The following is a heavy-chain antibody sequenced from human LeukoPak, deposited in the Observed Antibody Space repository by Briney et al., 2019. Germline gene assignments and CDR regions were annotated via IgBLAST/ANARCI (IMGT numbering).Heavy chain of an antibody. V-gene: IGHV3-23*01. Sequence: GGSLRLSCAASGFTFSSFGMSWVRQAPGKGLEWVSTISGTGGRTHYADSVKGRFNISRDNSKNTLYLQMNSLRAEDTAVYYCAKESPVVTLADYWGQGTLVTVSS. CDR3: AKESPVVTLADY. CDR2: ISGTGGRT. CDR1: GFTFSSFG. J-gene: IGHJ4*02. D-gene: IGHD2-21*02.